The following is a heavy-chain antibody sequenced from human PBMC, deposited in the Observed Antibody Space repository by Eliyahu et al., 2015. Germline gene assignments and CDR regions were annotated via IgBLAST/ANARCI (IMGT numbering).Heavy chain of an antibody. Sequence: IRQQPGKGLEWIGHIYYSGSTLYNPSLKSRVTISMITSVNHFSLTLRSVSAADTAVYYCAGGNHARFDDWGQGTLVTVSS. CDR3: AGGNHARFDD. D-gene: IGHD4-23*01. V-gene: IGHV4-31*02. CDR2: IYYSGST. J-gene: IGHJ4*02.